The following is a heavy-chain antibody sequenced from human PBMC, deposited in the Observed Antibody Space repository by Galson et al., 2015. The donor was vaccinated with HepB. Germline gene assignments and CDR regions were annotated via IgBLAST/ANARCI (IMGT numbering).Heavy chain of an antibody. V-gene: IGHV3-23*01. D-gene: IGHD4-17*01. CDR2: ISGSGGST. CDR3: ATAGRSSGDYLDRC. CDR1: GFTFNSYA. Sequence: SLRLSCAASGFTFNSYAMSWVRQAPGKGLEWVSAISGSGGSTNYADSVKGRFTISRDNSKNTLYLQMNSLRAEDTAVYYCATAGRSSGDYLDRCWSRGTMGTVSS. J-gene: IGHJ3*01.